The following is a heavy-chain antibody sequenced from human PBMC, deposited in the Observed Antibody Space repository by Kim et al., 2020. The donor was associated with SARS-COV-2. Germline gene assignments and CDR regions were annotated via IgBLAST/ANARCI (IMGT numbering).Heavy chain of an antibody. J-gene: IGHJ4*02. V-gene: IGHV3-23*01. Sequence: GGSLRLSCAASGFTFSSYGMSWVRQTPGKGLEWVSAISGGVGTAYYADTVRGRFTISRDNSKNTLYLQMSSLRADDTAVYYCAKGQPGPLDYWGQGTLVT. CDR1: GFTFSSYG. CDR2: ISGGVGTA. CDR3: AKGQPGPLDY. D-gene: IGHD2-2*01.